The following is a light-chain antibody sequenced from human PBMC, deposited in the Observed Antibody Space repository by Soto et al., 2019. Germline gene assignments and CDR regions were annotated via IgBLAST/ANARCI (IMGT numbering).Light chain of an antibody. CDR3: TSCITANTRCV. CDR2: EVN. V-gene: IGLV2-14*01. J-gene: IGLJ1*01. Sequence: QSALTQPASVSGSPGQSITISCTGTSSDIGRYNYVSWFQQHPGKVPKLVIFEVNYRPSGVSDRFSGSKSGNTASLTITGLQAGDEADYYCTSCITANTRCVFGSGTKLTVL. CDR1: SSDIGRYNY.